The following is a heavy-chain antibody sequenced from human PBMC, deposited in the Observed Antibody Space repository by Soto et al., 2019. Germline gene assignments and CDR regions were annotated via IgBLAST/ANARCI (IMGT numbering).Heavy chain of an antibody. CDR3: AKGKYFYYYYMDV. CDR2: TIGSGGST. Sequence: PGGSLRLSCAASGFTFSNYAMTWVRQAPGKGLEWVSGTIGSGGSTYYADSVKGRFTISKDNSKNMLYLQMNSLRAEDTAVYYCAKGKYFYYYYMDVWGKGTTVTVSS. CDR1: GFTFSNYA. J-gene: IGHJ6*03. V-gene: IGHV3-23*01.